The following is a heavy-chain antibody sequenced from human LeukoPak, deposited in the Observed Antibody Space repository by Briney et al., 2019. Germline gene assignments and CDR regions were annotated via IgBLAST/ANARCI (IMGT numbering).Heavy chain of an antibody. J-gene: IGHJ4*02. CDR1: GFTFSSYS. Sequence: PGGSLRLSCAASGFTFSSYSMNWVRQAPGKGLEWVANIKQDGSEKYYVDSVKGRFTISRDNADNSLYLQMNSLRAEDTAVYYCARGPSTVTAKDYFDYWGQGTLVTVSS. CDR3: ARGPSTVTAKDYFDY. CDR2: IKQDGSEK. D-gene: IGHD4-17*01. V-gene: IGHV3-7*03.